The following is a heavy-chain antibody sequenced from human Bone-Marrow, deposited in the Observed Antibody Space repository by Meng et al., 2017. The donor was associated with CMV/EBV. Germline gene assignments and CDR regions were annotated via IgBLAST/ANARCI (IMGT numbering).Heavy chain of an antibody. Sequence: SVKVFCKASGGTFSSYAISWVRQAPGQGLEWMGGIIPIFGTANYAQKFQGRVTITTDESTSTDYMELRSLRSEDTAVYYCARDQGGRVGPAAKGYFDYWGQGTLVTVSS. CDR3: ARDQGGRVGPAAKGYFDY. V-gene: IGHV1-69*05. J-gene: IGHJ4*02. CDR1: GGTFSSYA. CDR2: IIPIFGTA. D-gene: IGHD2-2*01.